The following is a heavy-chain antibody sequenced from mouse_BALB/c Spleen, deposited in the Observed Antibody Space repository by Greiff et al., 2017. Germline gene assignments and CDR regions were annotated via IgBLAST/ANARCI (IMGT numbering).Heavy chain of an antibody. V-gene: IGHV5-6-4*01. CDR2: ISSGGSYT. J-gene: IGHJ3*01. Sequence: DVMLVESGGGLVKPGGSLKLSCAASGFTFSSYTMSWVRQTPEKRLEWVATISSGGSYTYYPDSVKGRFTISRDNAKNTLYLQMSSLKSEDTAMYYCTRERGFAYWGQGTLVTVSA. CDR3: TRERGFAY. CDR1: GFTFSSYT.